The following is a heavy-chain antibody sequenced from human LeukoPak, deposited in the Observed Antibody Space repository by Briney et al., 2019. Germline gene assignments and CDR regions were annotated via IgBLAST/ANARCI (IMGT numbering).Heavy chain of an antibody. V-gene: IGHV3-48*04. J-gene: IGHJ6*02. CDR2: ISSSSSTI. D-gene: IGHD2-2*01. CDR1: GFTFSSYS. Sequence: GGSLRLSCAASGFTFSSYSMNWVRQAPGKGLEWVSYISSSSSTIYYADSVKGRFTISRDNAKNSLCLQMNSLRAEDTAVYYCARDYPPGEVVPAPYMDVWGQGTTVTVSS. CDR3: ARDYPPGEVVPAPYMDV.